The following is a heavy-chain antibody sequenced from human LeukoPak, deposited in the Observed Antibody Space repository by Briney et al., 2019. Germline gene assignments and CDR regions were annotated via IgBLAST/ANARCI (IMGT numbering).Heavy chain of an antibody. CDR1: GFTFSSYA. D-gene: IGHD4-23*01. CDR3: VKGTVVTLGFYYYMDV. CDR2: ISGSGGSK. Sequence: GGSLRLSCAASGFTFSSYAMSWVRQAPGKGLEWASGISGSGGSKYYADSVKGRFTISRDNSKNTLYLQMNSLRAEDTAVYYCVKGTVVTLGFYYYMDVWGKGTTVTVS. V-gene: IGHV3-23*01. J-gene: IGHJ6*03.